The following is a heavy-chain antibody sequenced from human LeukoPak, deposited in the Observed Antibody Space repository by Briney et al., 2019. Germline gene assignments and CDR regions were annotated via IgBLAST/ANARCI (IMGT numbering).Heavy chain of an antibody. CDR1: GGSISSYY. V-gene: IGHV4-59*01. J-gene: IGHJ4*02. D-gene: IGHD6-19*01. Sequence: SETLSLTCTVSGGSISSYYWSWIRQPPGKGLEWIGYIYYSGSTNYNPSLKSRVTISVDTSKNQFSLKLSSVTAADTAVYYYARGIAVAGLGYWGQGTLVTVSS. CDR2: IYYSGST. CDR3: ARGIAVAGLGY.